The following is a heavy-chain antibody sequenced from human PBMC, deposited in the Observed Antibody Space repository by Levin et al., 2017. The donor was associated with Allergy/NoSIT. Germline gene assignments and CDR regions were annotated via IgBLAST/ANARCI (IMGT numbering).Heavy chain of an antibody. V-gene: IGHV4-59*01. Sequence: SETLSLTCTVSGGSISSYYWSWIRQPPGKGLEWIGYIYYSGSTNYNPSLKSRVTISVDTSKNQFSLKLSSVTAADTAVYYCARVNSYSSSWYAGSGYYYYMDGWGKGTTVTVSS. CDR2: IYYSGST. CDR3: ARVNSYSSSWYAGSGYYYYMDG. D-gene: IGHD6-13*01. J-gene: IGHJ6*03. CDR1: GGSISSYY.